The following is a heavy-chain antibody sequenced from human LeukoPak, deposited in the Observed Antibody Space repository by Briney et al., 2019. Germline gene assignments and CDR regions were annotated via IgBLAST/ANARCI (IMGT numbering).Heavy chain of an antibody. D-gene: IGHD7-27*01. Sequence: GGSLRLSCAASGFPFSSYWMAWVRQAPGKGLEWVASIKQDGGETFYVDSVKGRFTISRDNAKNSLYLQMNSLRAEDTAVYYCARHNWGRFDYWGQGTLVTVSS. CDR2: IKQDGGET. CDR1: GFPFSSYW. CDR3: ARHNWGRFDY. J-gene: IGHJ4*02. V-gene: IGHV3-7*01.